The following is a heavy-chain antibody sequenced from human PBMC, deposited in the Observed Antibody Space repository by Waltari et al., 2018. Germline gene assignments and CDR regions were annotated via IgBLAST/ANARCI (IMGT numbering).Heavy chain of an antibody. Sequence: QVQLQQWGAGMLKPSETLSLTCAVYGGSFSGYYWSLIRQPLGKGLEWIGEINHSGRTNYNPSLWSRVTISVDTSKNQFALNLSSVTAADTAVYYCAREYCSGGRCEKYVDLWGRGTLVTVSS. CDR2: INHSGRT. CDR1: GGSFSGYY. J-gene: IGHJ2*01. CDR3: AREYCSGGRCEKYVDL. D-gene: IGHD2-15*01. V-gene: IGHV4-34*02.